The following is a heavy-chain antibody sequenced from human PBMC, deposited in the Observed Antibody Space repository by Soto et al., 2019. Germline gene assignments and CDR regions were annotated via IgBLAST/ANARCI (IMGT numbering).Heavy chain of an antibody. Sequence: QVQLQESGPGLVKPSQTLSLTCTVSGGSISSGAYYWSWIRQHPGKGLEWIGYIYYSGNTYYNPSLTRRVTLSVDTSKNQFSLELSSVTAAATAVYYCARVRLRLGDYFAYWGQGTLVSVSS. CDR2: IYYSGNT. CDR3: ARVRLRLGDYFAY. CDR1: GGSISSGAYY. V-gene: IGHV4-31*03. D-gene: IGHD6-25*01. J-gene: IGHJ4*02.